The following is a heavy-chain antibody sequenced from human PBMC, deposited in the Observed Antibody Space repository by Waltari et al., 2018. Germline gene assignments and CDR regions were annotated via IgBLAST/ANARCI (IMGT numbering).Heavy chain of an antibody. Sequence: QLQLQESGPGLVKPSETLSLTCTVSGGSISSSSYYWGWIRQPPGKGLEWIGSIYYSGSTYYNPSLKSRVTISVDKSKNQFSLKLSSVTAADTAVYYCARVRYSSSSEVRVGMDVWGQGTTVTVSS. CDR1: GGSISSSSYY. CDR2: IYYSGST. D-gene: IGHD6-6*01. CDR3: ARVRYSSSSEVRVGMDV. V-gene: IGHV4-39*07. J-gene: IGHJ6*02.